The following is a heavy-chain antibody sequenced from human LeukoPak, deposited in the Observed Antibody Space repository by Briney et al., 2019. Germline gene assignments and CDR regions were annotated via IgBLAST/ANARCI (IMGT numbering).Heavy chain of an antibody. CDR1: GGSISNYY. CDR2: FHDSEST. D-gene: IGHD1-26*01. CDR3: ARGDPSGRPGIAFDY. V-gene: IGHV4-59*01. Sequence: SETLSLTCSVSGGSISNYYWSWIRQPPGKGLEWIGYFHDSESTNYNPSLKSRVTISVDTSKNQFSLKLSSVTAADTAVYYCARGDPSGRPGIAFDYWGQGTLVTVSS. J-gene: IGHJ4*02.